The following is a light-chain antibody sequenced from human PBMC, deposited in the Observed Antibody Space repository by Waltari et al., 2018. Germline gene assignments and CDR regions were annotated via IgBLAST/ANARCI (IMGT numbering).Light chain of an antibody. CDR3: QQYYTTPFT. Sequence: DIVMTQSPDSLAVSLGERATVRCKSSQTILYSPNNKNYLAWYQQKPGQPPKLLIYWASTRESGVPDRFSGSGSGTDFTLTISSLQAEDVAVYYCQQYYTTPFTFGPGTKVDIK. CDR2: WAS. J-gene: IGKJ3*01. V-gene: IGKV4-1*01. CDR1: QTILYSPNNKNY.